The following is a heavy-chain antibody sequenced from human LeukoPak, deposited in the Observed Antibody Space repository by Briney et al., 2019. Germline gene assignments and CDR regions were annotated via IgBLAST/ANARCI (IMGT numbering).Heavy chain of an antibody. J-gene: IGHJ4*02. CDR3: ARATRYYFDY. V-gene: IGHV4-31*03. CDR1: GGSITSGVYF. Sequence: SETLSLTCTVSGGSITSGVYFWTWIRQHPGKGLEWIGYIYYSGSTYYNPSLKSRVTISLDTSENQFSLKLSSVTAADTAVYYCARATRYYFDYWGQGTLVTVSS. CDR2: IYYSGST.